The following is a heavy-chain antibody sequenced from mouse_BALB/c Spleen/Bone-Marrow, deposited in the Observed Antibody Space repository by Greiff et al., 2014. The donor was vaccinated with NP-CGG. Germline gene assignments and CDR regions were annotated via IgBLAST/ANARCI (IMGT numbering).Heavy chain of an antibody. J-gene: IGHJ2*01. CDR2: INPYNDGT. Sequence: EVQVVESGPELVKPGASVKMSCKASGYTFTSYVMHWVKQKPGQGLEWIGYINPYNDGTKYNEKFKGKATLTSDKSSSTAYMEXXSLTSEDSAVYYCARSYGGGDYWGQGTTLTVSS. V-gene: IGHV1-14*01. CDR1: GYTFTSYV. CDR3: ARSYGGGDY. D-gene: IGHD1-1*01.